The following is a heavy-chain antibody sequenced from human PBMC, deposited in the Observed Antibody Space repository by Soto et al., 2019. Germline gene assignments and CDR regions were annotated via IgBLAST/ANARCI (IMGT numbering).Heavy chain of an antibody. J-gene: IGHJ4*02. CDR3: ARGSREPDY. Sequence: SVKVSCKASGGTFSTYAFSWVRQAPGQGLEWMGGIIPIFGTANYAQNFQGRATITADKSTSTAYMELSSLRSEDTAVYYCARGSREPDYWGQGTLVTVSS. CDR2: IIPIFGTA. V-gene: IGHV1-69*06. CDR1: GGTFSTYA.